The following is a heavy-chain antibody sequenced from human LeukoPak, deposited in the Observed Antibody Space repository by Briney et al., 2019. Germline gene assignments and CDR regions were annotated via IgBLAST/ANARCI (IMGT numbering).Heavy chain of an antibody. J-gene: IGHJ4*02. Sequence: PSETLSLTCTVPGGYFRKYYWNWIRQPPGKGLEWIGYFYYSGNTNYSPSLKSRVTISVDTSKNQYSLKLSSVTAADTAVYYCATDNSYGSGSYYTWGQGTLVTVSS. V-gene: IGHV4-59*01. D-gene: IGHD3-10*01. CDR3: ATDNSYGSGSYYT. CDR2: FYYSGNT. CDR1: GGYFRKYY.